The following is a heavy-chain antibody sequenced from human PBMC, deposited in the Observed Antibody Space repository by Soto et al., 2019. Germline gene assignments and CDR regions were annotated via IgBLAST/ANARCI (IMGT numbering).Heavy chain of an antibody. J-gene: IGHJ3*02. CDR1: GFTFSSYG. D-gene: IGHD2-2*01. CDR2: IWYDGSNK. CDR3: ARGYCSSTSCYVPDAFDI. V-gene: IGHV3-33*01. Sequence: QVQLVESGGGVVQPGRSLRLSCAASGFTFSSYGMHWVRQAPGKGLEWVAVIWYDGSNKYYADSVKGRFTISRDNSKNTRXLQMNSLRAEDTAVYYCARGYCSSTSCYVPDAFDIWGQGTMVTVSS.